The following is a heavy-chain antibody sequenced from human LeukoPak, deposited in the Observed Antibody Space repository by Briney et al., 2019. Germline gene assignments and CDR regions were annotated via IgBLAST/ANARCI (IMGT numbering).Heavy chain of an antibody. D-gene: IGHD1-26*01. CDR1: GFTFTSSA. Sequence: TSVKVSFKASGFTFTSSAMQWVRQARGQRLEWIGWIVVGSGNTNYAQKFQERVTITRDMSTSTAYMELSSLRSEDTAVYYCAAVPPIVGATGGDYWGQGTLVTVSS. J-gene: IGHJ4*02. V-gene: IGHV1-58*02. CDR3: AAVPPIVGATGGDY. CDR2: IVVGSGNT.